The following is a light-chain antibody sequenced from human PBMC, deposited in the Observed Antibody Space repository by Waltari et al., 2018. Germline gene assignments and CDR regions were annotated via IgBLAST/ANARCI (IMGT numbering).Light chain of an antibody. CDR1: SSDIGSSNY. CDR3: GSNAVTSV. Sequence: QSALTQPPSASGSPGQSVTISCTGSSSDIGSSNYVSWYQQHPGKAPKLIIYDVTKRPSGVPDRFPGSKAGNTASLTVSGLQADDEADYYCGSNAVTSVFGGGTKLTVL. J-gene: IGLJ3*02. V-gene: IGLV2-8*01. CDR2: DVT.